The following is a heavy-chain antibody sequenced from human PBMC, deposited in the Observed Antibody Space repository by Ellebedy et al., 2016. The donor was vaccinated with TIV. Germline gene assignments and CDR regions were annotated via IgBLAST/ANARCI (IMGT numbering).Heavy chain of an antibody. J-gene: IGHJ4*02. CDR3: AREGGTYYSAHFDQ. D-gene: IGHD1-26*01. Sequence: GESLKISCAASGFTFSSLAMSWVRQAPGIGLEWVSAIGDDAVATHYADSVKGRFTISRDNFGNMLYLQMNGLGAEDTAVYYCAREGGTYYSAHFDQWGQGTPVTVSS. CDR2: IGDDAVAT. CDR1: GFTFSSLA. V-gene: IGHV3-23*01.